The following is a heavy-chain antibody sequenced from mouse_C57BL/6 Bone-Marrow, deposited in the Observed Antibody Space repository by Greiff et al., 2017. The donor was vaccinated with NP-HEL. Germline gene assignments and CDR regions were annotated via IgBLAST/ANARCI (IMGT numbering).Heavy chain of an antibody. Sequence: QVQLQQSGAELARPGASVKLSCKASGYTFTSYGISWVKQRPGKGLEWIGEIYPRSGNTYSNEKFKSKATLTADKSSSTAYMGLRSLTSGDTAVYFCARNDYVPFAYWGQGTLVTVSA. CDR1: GYTFTSYG. D-gene: IGHD2-4*01. CDR2: IYPRSGNT. V-gene: IGHV1-81*01. J-gene: IGHJ3*01. CDR3: ARNDYVPFAY.